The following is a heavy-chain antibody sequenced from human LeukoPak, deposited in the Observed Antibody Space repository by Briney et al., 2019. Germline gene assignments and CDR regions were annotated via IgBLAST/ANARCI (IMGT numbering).Heavy chain of an antibody. Sequence: RSGGPLRLSCAASGFTFSSYSMNWVRQAPGKGLEWVSYISSSSSTIYYADSVKGRFTISRDNAKNSLYLQMNSLRDEDTAVYYCARDPSYYYDSSGSDWGQGTLVTVSS. CDR2: ISSSSSTI. CDR1: GFTFSSYS. J-gene: IGHJ4*02. V-gene: IGHV3-48*02. D-gene: IGHD3-22*01. CDR3: ARDPSYYYDSSGSD.